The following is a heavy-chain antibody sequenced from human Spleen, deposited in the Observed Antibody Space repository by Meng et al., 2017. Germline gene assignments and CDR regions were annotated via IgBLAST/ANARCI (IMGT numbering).Heavy chain of an antibody. D-gene: IGHD5-18*01. CDR1: GGSIRSGGYY. V-gene: IGHV4-31*01. Sequence: VQLQESGPGLVKPSQTLSLTCTVSGGSIRSGGYYWSWIRQHPGKGLEWIGYFYYSGSTYYNPSLKSLVTISLDTSKNQFSLKLSSVTAADTAVYYCARDLSGYGWFDPWGQGTLVTVSS. J-gene: IGHJ5*02. CDR2: FYYSGST. CDR3: ARDLSGYGWFDP.